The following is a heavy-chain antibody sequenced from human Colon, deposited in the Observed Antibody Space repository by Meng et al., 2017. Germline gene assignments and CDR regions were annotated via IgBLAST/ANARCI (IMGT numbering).Heavy chain of an antibody. V-gene: IGHV3-23*01. CDR3: AKGFYYYDSSGYFAD. CDR2: ISGSGSNT. D-gene: IGHD3-22*01. J-gene: IGHJ4*02. CDR1: GFTFSNYA. Sequence: GGSLRLSCAASGFTFSNYAMSWVRQAPGKGLEWVSAISGSGSNTYYVDSVKGRFTISRDNSKNTLYLQMNSLRAEDTAVYYYAKGFYYYDSSGYFADWGQGTLVTVSS.